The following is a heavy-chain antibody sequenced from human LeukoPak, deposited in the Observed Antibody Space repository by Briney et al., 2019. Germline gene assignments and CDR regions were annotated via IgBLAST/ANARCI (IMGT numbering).Heavy chain of an antibody. CDR2: INTNTGNP. D-gene: IGHD4-17*01. CDR1: GYTFTGYA. J-gene: IGHJ6*02. CDR3: ARGKFHGDYDYYYYGMDV. V-gene: IGHV7-4-1*02. Sequence: ASVKVSCKASGYTFTGYAMNWVRQAPGQGLEWMGWINTNTGNPTYAQGFTGRFVFSLDTSVSTAYLQISSLKAEDTAVYYCARGKFHGDYDYYYYGMDVWGQGTTVTVSS.